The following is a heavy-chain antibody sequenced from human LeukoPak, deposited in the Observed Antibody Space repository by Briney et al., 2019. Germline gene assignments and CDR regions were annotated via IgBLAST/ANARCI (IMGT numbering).Heavy chain of an antibody. CDR1: GGSFSGYY. J-gene: IGHJ5*02. V-gene: IGHV4-59*01. CDR2: IYSSGST. D-gene: IGHD6-13*01. CDR3: VRGKAAAGAIWFDP. Sequence: SETLSLTCAVYGGSFSGYYWSWIRQPPGKGLEWIGCIYSSGSTSYKPSLKSRITISVDTSKNQFSLNLSSVTAADTAVYYCVRGKAAAGAIWFDPWGQGTLVTVSS.